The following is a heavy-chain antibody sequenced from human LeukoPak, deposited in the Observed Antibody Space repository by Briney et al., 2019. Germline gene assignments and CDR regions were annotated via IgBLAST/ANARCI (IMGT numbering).Heavy chain of an antibody. J-gene: IGHJ6*03. CDR1: GYTFTSSA. D-gene: IGHD4-11*01. CDR2: IVVGSGNT. Sequence: GASVKVSCKASGYTFTSSAVQWVRQARGQRLEWIGWIVVGSGNTNYAQKFQERVTITRDMSTSTAYMELSSLRSEDTAVYYCAAGRHDTVSLQAPPKRPHYYYMDVWGKGTTVTVSS. V-gene: IGHV1-58*01. CDR3: AAGRHDTVSLQAPPKRPHYYYMDV.